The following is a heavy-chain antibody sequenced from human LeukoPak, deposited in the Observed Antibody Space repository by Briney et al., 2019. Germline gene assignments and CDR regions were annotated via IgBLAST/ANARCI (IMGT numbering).Heavy chain of an antibody. CDR3: ARKVAQGPFDI. CDR2: MSSNGDNT. V-gene: IGHV3-64*01. Sequence: GGSLRLSCAASGFIFSSYAMHWVRQAPGKGLEYVSAMSSNGDNTFYASSVRGRFTISRDNSKNTLYLQMGNLRADDMAVYYCARKVAQGPFDIWGQGTMVTVSS. CDR1: GFIFSSYA. J-gene: IGHJ3*02. D-gene: IGHD2-15*01.